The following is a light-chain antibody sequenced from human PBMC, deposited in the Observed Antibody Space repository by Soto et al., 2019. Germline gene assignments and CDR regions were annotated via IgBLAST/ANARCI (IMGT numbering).Light chain of an antibody. Sequence: DIQITQSPSCLSGYVGYRGAITCKDSQDISKHLNWYQQKPGKAPRLLVYDASNLETGVPSRFSGSGSGTDFTVTISSLQTEDIATYYCKQYDSFPITFGKGTRLEIK. V-gene: IGKV1-33*01. J-gene: IGKJ5*01. CDR1: QDISKH. CDR2: DAS. CDR3: KQYDSFPIT.